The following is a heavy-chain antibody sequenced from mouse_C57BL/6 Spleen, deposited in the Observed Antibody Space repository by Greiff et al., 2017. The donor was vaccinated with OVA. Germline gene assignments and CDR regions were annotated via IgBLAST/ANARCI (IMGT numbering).Heavy chain of an antibody. D-gene: IGHD2-3*01. J-gene: IGHJ3*01. V-gene: IGHV3-6*01. CDR1: GYSITSGYY. Sequence: DVQLQESGPGLVKPSQSLSLTCSVTGYSITSGYYWNWIRQFPGNKLEWMGYISYDGSNNYNPSLKNRISITRDTSKNQFFLKLNSVTTEDTATYYCAREDGYYDWFAYWGQGTLVTVSA. CDR2: ISYDGSN. CDR3: AREDGYYDWFAY.